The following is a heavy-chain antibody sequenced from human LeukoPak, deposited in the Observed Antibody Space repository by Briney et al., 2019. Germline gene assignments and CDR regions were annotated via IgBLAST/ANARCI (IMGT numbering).Heavy chain of an antibody. Sequence: GGSLRLSCAASGFTFSSYWMSWVRQAPGKGLEWVAKIKQDGSEKYYVDSVKGRFTISRDNAKNSLYLQMNSLRAEDTAVYYCARDTPYYYDSSGHYVYYFDYWGQGTLVTVSS. D-gene: IGHD3-22*01. CDR2: IKQDGSEK. CDR3: ARDTPYYYDSSGHYVYYFDY. V-gene: IGHV3-7*01. J-gene: IGHJ4*02. CDR1: GFTFSSYW.